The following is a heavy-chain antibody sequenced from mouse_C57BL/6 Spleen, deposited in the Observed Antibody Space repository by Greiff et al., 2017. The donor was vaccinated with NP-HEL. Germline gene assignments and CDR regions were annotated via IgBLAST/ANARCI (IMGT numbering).Heavy chain of an antibody. J-gene: IGHJ3*01. CDR1: GYTFTSYG. CDR2: IYPRSGNT. Sequence: QVQLQQSGAELARPGASVKLSCKASGYTFTSYGISWVKQRTGQGLEWIGEIYPRSGNTYYNEKFKGKATLTADKSSSTAYMELRSLTSEDSAVYFCAREGYSNPAWFASWGQGTLVTVSA. CDR3: AREGYSNPAWFAS. D-gene: IGHD2-5*01. V-gene: IGHV1-81*01.